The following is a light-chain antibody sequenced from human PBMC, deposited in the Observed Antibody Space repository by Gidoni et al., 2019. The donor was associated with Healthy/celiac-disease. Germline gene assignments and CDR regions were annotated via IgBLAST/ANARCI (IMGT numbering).Light chain of an antibody. J-gene: IGKJ3*01. V-gene: IGKV3-11*01. CDR1: QSVSSY. CDR3: QQRSNWPPS. CDR2: DAS. Sequence: EVVWTQSPATLSLSRGERATLSCRPSQSVSSYLAWYPQRPGQAPRLLIYDASNRATGIPARFSGSGSGTDFTLTISSLEPEDLAVYYCQQRSNWPPSFGPGTKVEIK.